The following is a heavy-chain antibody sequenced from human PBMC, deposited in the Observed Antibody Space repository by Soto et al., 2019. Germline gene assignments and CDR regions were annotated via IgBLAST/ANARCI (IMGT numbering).Heavy chain of an antibody. J-gene: IGHJ6*02. CDR1: GFTVSSNY. CDR3: ARGLPYYYYGMDV. V-gene: IGHV3-53*01. CDR2: IYSGGST. Sequence: PGGSLRLSCAASGFTVSSNYMSWVRQAPGKGLEWVSVIYSGGSTYYADSVKGRFTISRDNSKNTLYLQMNSLRAEDTAVYYCARGLPYYYYGMDVWGQGTTVTVSS.